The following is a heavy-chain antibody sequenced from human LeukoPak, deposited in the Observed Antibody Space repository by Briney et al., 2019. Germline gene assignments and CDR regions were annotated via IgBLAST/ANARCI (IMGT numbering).Heavy chain of an antibody. CDR1: GYTFTGYY. D-gene: IGHD2-15*01. CDR2: INPNSGGT. J-gene: IGHJ5*02. V-gene: IGHV1-2*02. Sequence: ASVKVSCKASGYTFTGYYMHWVRQAPGQGLEWMGWINPNSGGTNYAQKFQGRVTMTRDTSISTAYMELSRLRSDDTAVYYCATAVVVAARPRGWFDPWGQGTLVTVSS. CDR3: ATAVVVAARPRGWFDP.